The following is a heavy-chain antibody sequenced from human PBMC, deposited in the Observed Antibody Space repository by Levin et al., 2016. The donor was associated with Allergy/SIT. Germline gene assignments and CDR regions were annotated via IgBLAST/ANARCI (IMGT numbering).Heavy chain of an antibody. CDR2: VSHTGSA. D-gene: IGHD3-3*01. CDR3: ADPPSGF. V-gene: IGHV4-4*02. Sequence: SETLSLTCAVSGDSIISYNLRHNLWNWVRQPPGKGLEWMGEVSHTGSATYNPSLKSRVTISVDVSRNQFSLELTSVTAADTAIYYCADPPSGFWGQGTLVTVSS. CDR1: GDSIISYNL. J-gene: IGHJ4*02.